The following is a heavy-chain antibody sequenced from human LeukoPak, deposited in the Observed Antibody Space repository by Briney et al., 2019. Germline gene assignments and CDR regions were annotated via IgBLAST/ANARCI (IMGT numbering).Heavy chain of an antibody. CDR3: ARIPHWSHYFDY. V-gene: IGHV4-59*01. CDR2: IYYSGST. J-gene: IGHJ4*02. CDR1: GGSISSYH. D-gene: IGHD2-8*02. Sequence: SETLSLTCTVSGGSISSYHWSWIRQPPGKGLEWIGYIYYSGSTNYNPSLKSRVTISVDTSKNQFSLKLSSVTAADTAVYYCARIPHWSHYFDYWGQGTLVTVSS.